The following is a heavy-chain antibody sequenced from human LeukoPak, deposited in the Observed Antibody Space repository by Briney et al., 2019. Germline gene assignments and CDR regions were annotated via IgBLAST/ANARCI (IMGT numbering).Heavy chain of an antibody. J-gene: IGHJ4*02. Sequence: SETLSLTCAVFGGSFSGFYWNWIRQPPGKGLEWIGEINHSGGANYNPSLKSRVTISVDTSKNQFSLKLSSVTAADTAVYYCARGDYYDSSGYYKHLLPFDYRGQGTLVTVSS. D-gene: IGHD3-22*01. CDR1: GGSFSGFY. V-gene: IGHV4-34*01. CDR3: ARGDYYDSSGYYKHLLPFDY. CDR2: INHSGGA.